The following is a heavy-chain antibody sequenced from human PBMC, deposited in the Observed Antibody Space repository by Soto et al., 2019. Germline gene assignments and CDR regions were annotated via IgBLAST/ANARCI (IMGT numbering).Heavy chain of an antibody. CDR1: GFTFDDYT. J-gene: IGHJ4*01. CDR2: ISWDGGST. CDR3: ARALCTNGVCYYFFDY. Sequence: GGSLRLSCAASGFTFDDYTMHWVRQAPGKGLEWVSLISWDGGSTYYADSVKGRFTISRDNSKNTLYLQMNSMRIEDTAVYYCARALCTNGVCYYFFDYWGHGTLVTVSS. V-gene: IGHV3-43*01. D-gene: IGHD2-8*01.